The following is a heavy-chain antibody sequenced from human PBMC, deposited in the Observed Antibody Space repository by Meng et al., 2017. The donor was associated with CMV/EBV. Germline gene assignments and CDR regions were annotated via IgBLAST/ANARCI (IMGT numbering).Heavy chain of an antibody. J-gene: IGHJ4*02. Sequence: HLERQESGPGLVKPSGTLAFTCTGSGGSISSSSYYWGWIRQPPGKGLEWIGSIYYSGSTYYNPSLKSRVTISVDTSKNQFSLKLSSVTAADTAVYYCARERGYSSPRFDYWGQGTLVTVSS. CDR1: GGSISSSSYY. CDR2: IYYSGST. V-gene: IGHV4-39*07. D-gene: IGHD6-13*01. CDR3: ARERGYSSPRFDY.